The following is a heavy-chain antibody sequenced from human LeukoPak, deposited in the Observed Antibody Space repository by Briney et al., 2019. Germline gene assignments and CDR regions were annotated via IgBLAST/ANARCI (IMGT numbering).Heavy chain of an antibody. CDR1: GGSFSGYY. CDR2: INHSGST. J-gene: IGHJ5*02. D-gene: IGHD4-17*01. Sequence: SETLSLICAVYGGSFSGYYWSWIRQPPGKGLEWIGEINHSGSTNYNPSLKSRVTISVDTSKNQFSLKLSSVTAADTAVYYCARGLGYGDGNPWGQGTLVTVSS. CDR3: ARGLGYGDGNP. V-gene: IGHV4-34*01.